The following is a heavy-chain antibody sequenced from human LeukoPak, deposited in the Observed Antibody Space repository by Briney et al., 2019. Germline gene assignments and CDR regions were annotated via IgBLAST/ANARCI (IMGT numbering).Heavy chain of an antibody. CDR2: IYPGNSDT. CDR3: ARRSDLSLDY. Sequence: GESLKISCKGSRYSFTSYWIGWVRQMPGKGLEWMGIIYPGNSDTRYSPSFQGQVTISAVKSISTAYLQWSSLKASDTAMYYCARRSDLSLDYWGQGTLVTVSS. J-gene: IGHJ4*02. V-gene: IGHV5-51*01. D-gene: IGHD3/OR15-3a*01. CDR1: RYSFTSYW.